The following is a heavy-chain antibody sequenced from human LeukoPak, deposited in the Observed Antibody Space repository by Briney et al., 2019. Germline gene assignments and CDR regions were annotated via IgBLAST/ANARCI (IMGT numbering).Heavy chain of an antibody. D-gene: IGHD3-10*01. CDR3: ASEGRLLWLGELSNWFDP. J-gene: IGHJ5*02. CDR1: GGSFSGYY. Sequence: SETLSLTCAVYGGSFSGYYWSWIRQPPGKGLEWIGEINHSGSTNYNPSLKSRVTISVDTSKNQFSLKLSSVTAADTAVYYCASEGRLLWLGELSNWFDPWGQGTLVTVSS. V-gene: IGHV4-34*01. CDR2: INHSGST.